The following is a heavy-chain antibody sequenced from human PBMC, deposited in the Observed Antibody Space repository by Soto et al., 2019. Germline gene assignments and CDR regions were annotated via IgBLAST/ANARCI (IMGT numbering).Heavy chain of an antibody. CDR3: ARALYGSGKTGVDP. J-gene: IGHJ5*02. Sequence: QVPLVESGGGVVQPGRSLRLSCAASGFTFSSYAMHWVRQAPGKGLEWVAVISYDGSNKYYADSVKGRFTISRDNSKNTLYLQMNSLRAEDTAVYYCARALYGSGKTGVDPWGQGTLVTVSS. CDR2: ISYDGSNK. CDR1: GFTFSSYA. V-gene: IGHV3-30-3*01. D-gene: IGHD3-10*01.